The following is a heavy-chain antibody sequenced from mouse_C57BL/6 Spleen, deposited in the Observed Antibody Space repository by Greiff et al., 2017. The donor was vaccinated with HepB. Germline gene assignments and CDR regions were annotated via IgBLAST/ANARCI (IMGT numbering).Heavy chain of an antibody. Sequence: QVQLQQSGPELVKPGASVKISCKASGYAFSSSWMNWVKQRPGKGLEWIGRIYPGDGDTNYNGKFKGKATLTADKSSSTAYMQLSSLTSEDSAVYFCARGVWGYYAMDYWGQGTSVTVSS. CDR3: ARGVWGYYAMDY. CDR2: IYPGDGDT. CDR1: GYAFSSSW. D-gene: IGHD2-10*02. J-gene: IGHJ4*01. V-gene: IGHV1-82*01.